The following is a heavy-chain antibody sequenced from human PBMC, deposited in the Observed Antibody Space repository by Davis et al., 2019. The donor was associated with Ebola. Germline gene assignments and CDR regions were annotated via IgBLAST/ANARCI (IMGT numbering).Heavy chain of an antibody. V-gene: IGHV3-73*01. CDR2: IRSKANSYAT. CDR3: TRRYEYIWGSYHYDY. Sequence: GGSLRLSCAASGFTFSGSAMHWVRQASGKGLEWVARIRSKANSYATAYAASVKGRFTISRDDSKNTAYLQMNSLKTEDTAVYYCTRRYEYIWGSYHYDYWGQGTLVTVSS. D-gene: IGHD3-16*02. J-gene: IGHJ4*02. CDR1: GFTFSGSA.